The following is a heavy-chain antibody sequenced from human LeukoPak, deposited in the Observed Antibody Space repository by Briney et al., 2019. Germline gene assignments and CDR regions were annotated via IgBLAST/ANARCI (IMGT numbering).Heavy chain of an antibody. Sequence: SETLSLTCTVSGGSISSYYWSWIRQPPGKGLEWIGYIYYSGSTNYNPSLKSRVTISVDTSKNQFSLKLSSVTAADTAVYYCARGSGASSDYWGQGTLVTVSS. J-gene: IGHJ4*02. CDR3: ARGSGASSDY. D-gene: IGHD1-26*01. V-gene: IGHV4-59*01. CDR1: GGSISSYY. CDR2: IYYSGST.